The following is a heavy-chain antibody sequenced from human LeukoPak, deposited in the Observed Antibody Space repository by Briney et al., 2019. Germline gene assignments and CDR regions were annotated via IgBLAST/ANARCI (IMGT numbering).Heavy chain of an antibody. CDR3: AKSATVTFGGVIVPSDY. D-gene: IGHD3-16*02. Sequence: GGSLRLSCTTSGFTFNNYAMSWVRQVPGKGLEWASGISGSGGSTFYADSVEGRFTISRDNFKNTLYLQMSSLRVGDTAVYYCAKSATVTFGGVIVPSDYWGQGTLVTVSS. J-gene: IGHJ4*02. CDR1: GFTFNNYA. CDR2: ISGSGGST. V-gene: IGHV3-23*01.